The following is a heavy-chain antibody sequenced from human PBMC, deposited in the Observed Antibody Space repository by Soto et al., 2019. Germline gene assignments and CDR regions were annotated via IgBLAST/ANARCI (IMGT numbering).Heavy chain of an antibody. CDR1: GFTFSDYY. Sequence: PGGSLRLSCAASGFTFSDYYMSWIRQAPGKGLEWVSYISSSGSTIYYADSVKGRFTISRDNAKNSLYLQMNSLRAEDTAVYYCARDYADFKDAFDIWGQGTMVTVSS. D-gene: IGHD4-17*01. CDR2: ISSSGSTI. CDR3: ARDYADFKDAFDI. J-gene: IGHJ3*02. V-gene: IGHV3-11*01.